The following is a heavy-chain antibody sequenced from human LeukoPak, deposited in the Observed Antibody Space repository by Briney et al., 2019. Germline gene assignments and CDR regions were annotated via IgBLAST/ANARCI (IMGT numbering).Heavy chain of an antibody. V-gene: IGHV2-5*02. D-gene: IGHD3-10*01. CDR3: ARTYYYGSGSYHYLDY. Sequence: SGPTLVKPTQTLTLTCTFSGFSLSTSGVGVGWIRQPPGKALEWLTLIYWDDDKRYRPSLKSRLTITKDTSKNQVVLAMTNMDPVDTATYYCARTYYYGSGSYHYLDYWGQGTLVTVSS. CDR1: GFSLSTSGVG. CDR2: IYWDDDK. J-gene: IGHJ4*02.